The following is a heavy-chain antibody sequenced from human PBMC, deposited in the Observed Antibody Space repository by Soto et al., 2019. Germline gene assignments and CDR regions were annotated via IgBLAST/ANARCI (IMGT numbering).Heavy chain of an antibody. D-gene: IGHD2-15*01. Sequence: GGSLRLSCAASGFTFSSYGMHWVRQAPGKGLEWLAVIWYDGSNKYYADSVKGRFTISRDNSKNTLYLQMNSLRAEDTAVYYCARGWYYYGMDVWGQGTTVTVSS. J-gene: IGHJ6*02. CDR3: ARGWYYYGMDV. CDR1: GFTFSSYG. CDR2: IWYDGSNK. V-gene: IGHV3-33*01.